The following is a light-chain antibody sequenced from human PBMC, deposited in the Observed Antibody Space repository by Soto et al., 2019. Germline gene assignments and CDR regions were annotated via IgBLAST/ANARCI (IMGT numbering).Light chain of an antibody. J-gene: IGKJ4*01. Sequence: EIVMTQSPATLSVAPGERATLSCRASQSLGTYLAWYQQIPGQAPRLLIYGASTRATGTPARFSGSGSGIEFTLTISSLQSEDFAVYYCQQYNDWPLTFGGGTQVEI. CDR3: QQYNDWPLT. CDR2: GAS. CDR1: QSLGTY. V-gene: IGKV3-15*01.